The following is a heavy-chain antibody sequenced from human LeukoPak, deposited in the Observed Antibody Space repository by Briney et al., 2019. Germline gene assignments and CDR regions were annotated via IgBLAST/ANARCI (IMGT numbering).Heavy chain of an antibody. Sequence: KASETLSLTCAVYGGSFRGYYWSWIRQPPGKGVEWSGEINHSGSTNYNTSLKSRVTISVDTSKNQFSLKLSSVTAADTAVYYCARVSGYDGTDFDYWGQGTLVTVSS. CDR3: ARVSGYDGTDFDY. CDR1: GGSFRGYY. J-gene: IGHJ4*02. CDR2: INHSGST. V-gene: IGHV4-34*01. D-gene: IGHD5-12*01.